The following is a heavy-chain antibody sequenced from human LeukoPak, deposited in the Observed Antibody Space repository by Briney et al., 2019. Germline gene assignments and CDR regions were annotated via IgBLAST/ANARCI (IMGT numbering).Heavy chain of an antibody. V-gene: IGHV3-21*01. J-gene: IGHJ6*04. CDR1: GFTFSSYS. CDR2: ISSSSSYM. CDR3: ARADIVVVPAAFKGYYYYGMDV. Sequence: RTGGSLRLSCAASGFTFSSYSMNWVRQAPGKGLEWVSSISSSSSYMYYADSVKGRFTISRDNAKNSLYLQMNSLRAEDTAVYYCARADIVVVPAAFKGYYYYGMDVWGKGTTVTVSS. D-gene: IGHD2-2*01.